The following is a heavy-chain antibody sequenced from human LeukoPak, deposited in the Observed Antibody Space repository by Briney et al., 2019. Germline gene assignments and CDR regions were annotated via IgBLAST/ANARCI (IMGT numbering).Heavy chain of an antibody. J-gene: IGHJ4*02. CDR3: ARGPIYYDSSGYMDY. D-gene: IGHD3-22*01. Sequence: QPGGSLRLSCAAPGFTVSSNYMSWGRQAPGKVLEWVSVIYSGGSTYYADSVKGRFTISRDNSKNTLYLQMNSLRAEDTAVYYCARGPIYYDSSGYMDYWGQGTLVTVSS. CDR2: IYSGGST. CDR1: GFTVSSNY. V-gene: IGHV3-53*01.